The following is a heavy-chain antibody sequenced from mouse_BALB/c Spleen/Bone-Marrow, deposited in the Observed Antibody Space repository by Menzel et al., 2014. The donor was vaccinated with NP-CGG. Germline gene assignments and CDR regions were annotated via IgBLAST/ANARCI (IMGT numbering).Heavy chain of an antibody. V-gene: IGHV1-67*01. CDR2: ISGYYGDA. CDR1: GYTFTDYA. J-gene: IGHJ4*01. Sequence: QVQLQQSGAELVRPGVSVKISCKGSGYTFTDYAIHWVKQSHAKSLEWIGLISGYYGDAIYNQKFKGKATMTVDKSSRTAYMDLAGLTSEDSAIYYCARSGKVRNAMDYWGQGTSVTVSS. CDR3: ARSGKVRNAMDY. D-gene: IGHD2-14*01.